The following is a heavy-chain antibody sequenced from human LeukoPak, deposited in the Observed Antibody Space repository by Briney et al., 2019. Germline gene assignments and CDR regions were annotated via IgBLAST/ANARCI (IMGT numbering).Heavy chain of an antibody. V-gene: IGHV3-30*02. CDR1: GFTFSNYW. J-gene: IGHJ4*02. CDR2: VRYDGSNK. CDR3: ARGADSGYSSDN. Sequence: PGGSLGLSCAASGFTFSNYWMSWVRQAPGKGLEWVTYVRYDGSNKYYADSVKGRFTISRDNSKNMLYLQMNSLRAEDTAVYYCARGADSGYSSDNWGQGTLVSVSS. D-gene: IGHD3-9*01.